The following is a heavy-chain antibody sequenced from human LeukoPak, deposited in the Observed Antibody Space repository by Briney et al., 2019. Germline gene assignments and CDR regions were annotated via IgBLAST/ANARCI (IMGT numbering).Heavy chain of an antibody. CDR3: ARHRLGAATLSYFDY. CDR1: GGSISSNNYY. Sequence: KPSETLSLTCTVSGGSISSNNYYWGWIRQPPGKGLEWIGSLYHTGSAYYNPSLKSRVTISMDVSKNHFSLKLSSVTAADTAVYYCARHRLGAATLSYFDYWGQGTLVTVSS. CDR2: LYHTGSA. D-gene: IGHD7-27*01. J-gene: IGHJ4*02. V-gene: IGHV4-39*01.